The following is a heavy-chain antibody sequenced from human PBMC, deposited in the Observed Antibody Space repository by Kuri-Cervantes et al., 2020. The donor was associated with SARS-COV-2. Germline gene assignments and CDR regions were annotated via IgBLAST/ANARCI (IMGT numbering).Heavy chain of an antibody. Sequence: LRLSCTVSGGSISSGDYYWSWIRQPPGKGLEWIGYIYYSGSTYYNPSLKSRVTISVDTSKNQFSLKLSSVTAADTAVYYCARRGTIFGVATFDYWGQGTLVTVSS. J-gene: IGHJ4*02. CDR1: GGSISSGDYY. CDR2: IYYSGST. V-gene: IGHV4-30-4*08. CDR3: ARRGTIFGVATFDY. D-gene: IGHD3-3*01.